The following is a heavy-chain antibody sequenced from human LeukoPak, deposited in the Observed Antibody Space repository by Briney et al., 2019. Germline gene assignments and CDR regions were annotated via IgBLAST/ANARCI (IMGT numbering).Heavy chain of an antibody. Sequence: PGGSLRLSCAASGFTISTYWMSWIRQPPGKGLEWIGYIYYSGSTNYSPSLKSRVTISVDTSKNQFSLKLSSVTAADTAVYYCARDHLQGAARGYYYYYMDVWGKGTTVTVSS. CDR1: GFTISTYW. V-gene: IGHV4-59*01. J-gene: IGHJ6*03. CDR3: ARDHLQGAARGYYYYYMDV. D-gene: IGHD6-6*01. CDR2: IYYSGST.